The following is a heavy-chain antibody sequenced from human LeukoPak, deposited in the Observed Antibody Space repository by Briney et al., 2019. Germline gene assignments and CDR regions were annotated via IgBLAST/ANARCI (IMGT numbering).Heavy chain of an antibody. Sequence: ASVKVSCKASGYTFTGYYMHWVRQAPGQGLEWMGWINPNSGGTNYAQKFQGRVTMTRDTSISTAYMELSRLRSDDTAVYCCARVWFGEYYGMDVWGQGTTVTVSS. D-gene: IGHD3-10*01. CDR2: INPNSGGT. J-gene: IGHJ6*02. V-gene: IGHV1-2*02. CDR1: GYTFTGYY. CDR3: ARVWFGEYYGMDV.